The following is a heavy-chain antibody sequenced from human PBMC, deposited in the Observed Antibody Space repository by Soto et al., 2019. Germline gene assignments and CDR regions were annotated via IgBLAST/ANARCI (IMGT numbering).Heavy chain of an antibody. J-gene: IGHJ3*02. CDR2: ISYDGSNK. CDR1: GFTFSSYG. CDR3: AKGSPTDAFDI. Sequence: QVQLVESGGGVVQPGRSLRLSCAASGFTFSSYGMHWVRQAPGKGLEWVAVISYDGSNKYYADSVKGRFTISRDNSKNTLYLQMNSLRGEDTAVYYCAKGSPTDAFDIWGQGTMVTVSS. D-gene: IGHD6-19*01. V-gene: IGHV3-30*18.